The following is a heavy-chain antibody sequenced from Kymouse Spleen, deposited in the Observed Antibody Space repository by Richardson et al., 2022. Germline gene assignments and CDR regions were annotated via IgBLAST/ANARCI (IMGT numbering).Heavy chain of an antibody. V-gene: IGHV4-34*01. CDR1: GGSFSGYY. D-gene: IGHD6-19*01. CDR2: INHSGST. CDR3: AREGYSSGCFDY. Sequence: QVQLQQWGAGLLKPSETLSLTCAVYGGSFSGYYWSWIRQPPGKGLEWIGEINHSGSTNYNPSLKSRVTISVDTSKNQFSLKLSSVTAADTAVYYCAREGYSSGCFDYWGQGTLVTVSS. J-gene: IGHJ4*02.